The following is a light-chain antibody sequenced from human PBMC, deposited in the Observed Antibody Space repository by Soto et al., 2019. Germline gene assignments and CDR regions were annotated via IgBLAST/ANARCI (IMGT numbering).Light chain of an antibody. CDR1: QSVTSN. J-gene: IGKJ1*01. CDR3: QQYFEWPPMT. Sequence: EIVMTQSPATLSVSPGERVTLSCRASQSVTSNLAWYQQKPGQAPRLLIYGASTRATGTPARFSGSGSGTEVTLTISSLQSEDFAVYYCQQYFEWPPMTFGQGTKVEI. CDR2: GAS. V-gene: IGKV3-15*01.